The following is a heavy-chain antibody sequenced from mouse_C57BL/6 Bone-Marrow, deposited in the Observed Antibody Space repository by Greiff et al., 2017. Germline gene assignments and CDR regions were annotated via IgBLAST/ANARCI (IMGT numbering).Heavy chain of an antibody. Sequence: VQLVESGPGLVAPSPSLSISCTVSGFSLTSYGVDWVRQPPGKGLEWLGVIWGGGSTNYYSALMASLSISKDNSKSKVYLKMNSLQTADTPMYYGAKKGGSKYYYAMDYWGQGTSVTVSS. CDR3: AKKGGSKYYYAMDY. D-gene: IGHD1-1*02. J-gene: IGHJ4*01. CDR1: GFSLTSYG. CDR2: IWGGGST. V-gene: IGHV2-9*01.